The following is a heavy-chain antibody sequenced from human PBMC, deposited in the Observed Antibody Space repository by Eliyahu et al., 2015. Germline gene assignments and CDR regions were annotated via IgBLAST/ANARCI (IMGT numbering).Heavy chain of an antibody. CDR3: ASWVWATLANCGGDCYSPYYYMDA. CDR1: GGSISTGNYY. Sequence: HLQESGPGLVEPSQTLSLTCTVSGGSISTGNYYWXWVRQPAGKGLXWIGRVYTSGNTNYNPSLKSRVTISVDTSQNQFSLKLTSVTAADTAVYYCASWVWATLANCGGDCYSPYYYMDAWGKGTTVTVSS. J-gene: IGHJ6*03. CDR2: VYTSGNT. V-gene: IGHV4-61*02. D-gene: IGHD2-21*02.